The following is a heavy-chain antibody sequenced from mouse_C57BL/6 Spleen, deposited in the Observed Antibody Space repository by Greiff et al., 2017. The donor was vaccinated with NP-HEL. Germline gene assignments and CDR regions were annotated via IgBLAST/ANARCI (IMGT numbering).Heavy chain of an antibody. J-gene: IGHJ1*03. CDR1: GYIFTSYW. Sequence: QVQLQQPGAELVKPGASVKLSCKASGYIFTSYWMHWVEQRPGQGLEWIGMIHPNSGSTNYNEKFKSKATLTVDKSSSTAYMQLSSLTSEDSAVYYCAREGGYYGSSHWYFDVWGTGTTVTVSS. D-gene: IGHD1-1*01. CDR3: AREGGYYGSSHWYFDV. V-gene: IGHV1-64*01. CDR2: IHPNSGST.